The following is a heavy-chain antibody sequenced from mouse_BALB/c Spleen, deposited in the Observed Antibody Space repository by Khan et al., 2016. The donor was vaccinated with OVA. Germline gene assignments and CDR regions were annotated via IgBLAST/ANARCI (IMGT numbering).Heavy chain of an antibody. CDR1: GYTFTSYD. Sequence: QVRLQQSGTELVKPGASVKLSCKASGYTFTSYDINWVRQRPEQGLEWIGWIFPGHGSTKYNEKFKGKATLTTDKSSSTAYLQLSRLTSEDTAAYFCARLGYYGSSYVFAYWGQGTLVTVSA. D-gene: IGHD1-1*01. CDR3: ARLGYYGSSYVFAY. J-gene: IGHJ3*01. CDR2: IFPGHGST. V-gene: IGHV1-85*01.